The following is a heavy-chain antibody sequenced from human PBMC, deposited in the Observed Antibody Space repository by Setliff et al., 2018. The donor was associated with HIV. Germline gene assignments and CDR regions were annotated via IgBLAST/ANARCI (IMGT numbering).Heavy chain of an antibody. CDR3: ARQLSNSLES. Sequence: GASVKVSCKASGGTFSSYAIYWVRQAPGQGLEWMGGTMPISGTPNYAQKFQGRVTITADESTNTAYMELSSLRSEDTAVYYCARQLSNSLESWGQGTLVTVSS. D-gene: IGHD1-1*01. CDR2: TMPISGTP. J-gene: IGHJ4*02. CDR1: GGTFSSYA. V-gene: IGHV1-69*13.